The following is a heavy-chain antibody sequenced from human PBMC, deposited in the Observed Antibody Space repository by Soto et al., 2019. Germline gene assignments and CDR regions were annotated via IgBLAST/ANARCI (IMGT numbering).Heavy chain of an antibody. CDR3: VKDESINWYSGHFRH. CDR1: GFTFDDYA. V-gene: IGHV3-9*01. CDR2: INWNSGSI. Sequence: GGSLRLSCAASGFTFDDYAMHWVRQVPGKGLEWVSGINWNSGSIGYGDSVKGRFAISRENAKNSLHLQMNSMSAEATAFYYCVKDESINWYSGHFRHWGQGTLVTVSS. D-gene: IGHD6-13*01. J-gene: IGHJ1*01.